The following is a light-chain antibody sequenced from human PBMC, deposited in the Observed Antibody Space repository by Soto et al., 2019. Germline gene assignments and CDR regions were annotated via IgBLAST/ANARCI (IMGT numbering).Light chain of an antibody. J-gene: IGLJ1*01. Sequence: QSVLPQPPSASGTPGQRVTISCSTTNSRSGSNYVYWYQQLPGAAPKLLIDRNDQRPSGVPDRFSASKSGTSASLAISGLRSEDEADYFCAKWDDSLRVYVFGSGTTLTVL. CDR2: RND. CDR3: AKWDDSLRVYV. CDR1: NSRSGSNY. V-gene: IGLV1-47*01.